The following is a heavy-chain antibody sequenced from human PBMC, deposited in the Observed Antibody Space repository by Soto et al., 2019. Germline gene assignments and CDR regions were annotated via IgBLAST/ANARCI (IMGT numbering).Heavy chain of an antibody. CDR3: ARGHYDFSSGSRYSFFDR. Sequence: PSETLSLTCTVSGGSISNDFWGWIRQPPGKGLECIGYIYYSGNTNYNPSLKSRVTMSVDASKNQFSLKVTSVTAADTAVYYCARGHYDFSSGSRYSFFDRRGPGTLVTVSS. D-gene: IGHD3-3*01. CDR1: GGSISNDF. CDR2: IYYSGNT. V-gene: IGHV4-59*01. J-gene: IGHJ5*02.